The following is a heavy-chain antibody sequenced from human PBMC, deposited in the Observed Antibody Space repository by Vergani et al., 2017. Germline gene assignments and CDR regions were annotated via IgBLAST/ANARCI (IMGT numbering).Heavy chain of an antibody. Sequence: EVQLVESGGGLVQPGGSLRLSCAASGFTFSSYSMNWVRQAPGKGLEWVSYISSSSTIYYADSVKGRFTISRDNAKNSLYLQMNSLRAEDTAVYYCARDILAAANWFDPWGQGTLVTVSS. J-gene: IGHJ5*02. V-gene: IGHV3-48*04. D-gene: IGHD6-13*01. CDR1: GFTFSSYS. CDR2: ISSSSTI. CDR3: ARDILAAANWFDP.